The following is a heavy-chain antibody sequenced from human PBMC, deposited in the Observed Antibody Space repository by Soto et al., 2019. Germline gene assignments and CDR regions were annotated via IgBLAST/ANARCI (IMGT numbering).Heavy chain of an antibody. CDR2: IYPGDSDT. V-gene: IGHV5-51*01. Sequence: GESLKISCKGSGYSFTSYWIGWVRQMPGKGLEWMGIIYPGDSDTRYSPSFQGQVTISADKSISTAYLQWSSLKASDTAMYYCAGLYDFWSGYSYYYYGMDVWGQGTTVTVSS. CDR1: GYSFTSYW. D-gene: IGHD3-3*01. CDR3: AGLYDFWSGYSYYYYGMDV. J-gene: IGHJ6*02.